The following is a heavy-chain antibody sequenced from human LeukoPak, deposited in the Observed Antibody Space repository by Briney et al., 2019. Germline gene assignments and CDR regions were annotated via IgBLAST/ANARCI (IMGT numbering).Heavy chain of an antibody. CDR3: ARAEDPTVVTQGAFDI. CDR1: GFTFSSYS. CDR2: ISSSSSYI. V-gene: IGHV3-21*01. D-gene: IGHD4-23*01. J-gene: IGHJ3*02. Sequence: RGSLRLSCAASGFTFSSYSMNWVRQAPGKGLEWVSSISSSSSYIYYADSVKGRFTISRDNAKNSLYLQMNSLRAEDTAVYYCARAEDPTVVTQGAFDIWGQGTIVTVSS.